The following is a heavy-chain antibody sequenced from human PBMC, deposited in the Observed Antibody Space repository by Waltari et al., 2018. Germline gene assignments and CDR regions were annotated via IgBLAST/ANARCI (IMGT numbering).Heavy chain of an antibody. Sequence: QVQLQESGPGLVKPSQTLSLTCTVSGGSISSGSYYWSWIRQPAGKGLEWIGRIYTSGSTNYNPSLKSRGTISVDTSKNQFSLKLSSVTAADTAVYYCARGRDYYDSSGYYKHDAFDIWGQGTMVTVSS. CDR3: ARGRDYYDSSGYYKHDAFDI. CDR1: GGSISSGSYY. CDR2: IYTSGST. V-gene: IGHV4-61*02. D-gene: IGHD3-22*01. J-gene: IGHJ3*02.